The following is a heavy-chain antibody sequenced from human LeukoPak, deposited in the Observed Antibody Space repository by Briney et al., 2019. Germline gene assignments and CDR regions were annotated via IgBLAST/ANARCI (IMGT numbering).Heavy chain of an antibody. V-gene: IGHV3-74*01. D-gene: IGHD3-3*01. CDR3: ARDSVEWYIFDY. J-gene: IGHJ4*02. CDR1: GFTFSSYW. Sequence: PGGSLRLSCAASGFTFSSYWTHGVRQARGKGPVWVARTNRDGSSTAYADSVKGRFTISKDNAKNTLYLLMNSLRAEDTAVYYCARDSVEWYIFDYWGQGTLVTVSS. CDR2: TNRDGSST.